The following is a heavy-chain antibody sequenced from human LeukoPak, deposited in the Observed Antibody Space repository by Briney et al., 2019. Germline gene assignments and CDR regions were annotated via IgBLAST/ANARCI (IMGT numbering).Heavy chain of an antibody. J-gene: IGHJ4*02. D-gene: IGHD6-6*01. CDR1: GFTFSTYS. CDR3: AREIAADRGFDS. V-gene: IGHV3-21*06. CDR2: ISDSSRFM. Sequence: GGSLRLSCAASGFTFSTYSMSWVRQAPGKGLEWVSSISDSSRFMDYADSVKGRFTISRDNSKNSLYLQMNSLRADDTAVYYCAREIAADRGFDSWGQGTLVTVSS.